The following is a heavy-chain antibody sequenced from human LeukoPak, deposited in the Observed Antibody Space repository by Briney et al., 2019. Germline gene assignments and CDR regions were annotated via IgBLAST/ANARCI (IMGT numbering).Heavy chain of an antibody. Sequence: SETLSLTCTVSGGSISSSSYYWSWIRQPAGKGLEWIGRIYTSGSTNYNPSLKSRVTMSVDTSKNQFSLKLSSVTAADTAVYYCARTLWGGSVAAAGPYYFDYWGQGTLVTVSS. J-gene: IGHJ4*02. D-gene: IGHD6-13*01. CDR2: IYTSGST. V-gene: IGHV4-61*02. CDR1: GGSISSSSYY. CDR3: ARTLWGGSVAAAGPYYFDY.